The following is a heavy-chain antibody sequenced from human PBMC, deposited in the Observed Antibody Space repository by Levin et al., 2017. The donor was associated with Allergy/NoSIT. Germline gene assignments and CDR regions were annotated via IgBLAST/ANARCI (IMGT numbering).Heavy chain of an antibody. CDR3: AKVRCSSTDCYDGARRLFDY. J-gene: IGHJ4*02. CDR2: ISGGGGDT. CDR1: GFTFSSYA. V-gene: IGHV3-23*01. D-gene: IGHD2-2*01. Sequence: GGSLRLSCAASGFTFSSYAMSWVRQAPGKGLEWVSAISGGGGDTHYADSVKGRFTISRDNSKNTLYLQMNSLRAEDTAVYNCAKVRCSSTDCYDGARRLFDYWGQGTLVTVSA.